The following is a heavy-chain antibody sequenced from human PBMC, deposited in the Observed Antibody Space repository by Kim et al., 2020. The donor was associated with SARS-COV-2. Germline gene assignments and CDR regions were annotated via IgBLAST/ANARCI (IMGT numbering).Heavy chain of an antibody. Sequence: YADSVKGRFTISRDNAKNSLYLQMNSLRAEDTAVYYCARSFRGSGDAFDIWGQGTMVTVSS. J-gene: IGHJ3*02. V-gene: IGHV3-48*03. D-gene: IGHD3-16*01. CDR3: ARSFRGSGDAFDI.